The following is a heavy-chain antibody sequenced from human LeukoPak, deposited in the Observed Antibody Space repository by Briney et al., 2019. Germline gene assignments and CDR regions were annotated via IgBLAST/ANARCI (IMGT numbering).Heavy chain of an antibody. CDR1: GFTFSTYFW. J-gene: IGHJ4*02. D-gene: IGHD4-23*01. V-gene: IGHV3-74*01. Sequence: GGSLILSCAASGFTFSTYFWMHWVRQAPGKGLVWVSRLRSDGGSSAYADFVRGRFTISRDNAKNTLYLQMNSLRAEDTAVYYCVRDLDLGGYSSFVSWGQGTLVTVSS. CDR2: LRSDGGSS. CDR3: VRDLDLGGYSSFVS.